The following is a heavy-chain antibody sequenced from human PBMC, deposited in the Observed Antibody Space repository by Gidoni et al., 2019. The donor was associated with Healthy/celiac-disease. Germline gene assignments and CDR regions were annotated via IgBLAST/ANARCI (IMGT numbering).Heavy chain of an antibody. CDR1: GFTFSSYA. V-gene: IGHV3-23*01. CDR3: AKDLGDYYGSGSYYHYYYYGMDV. D-gene: IGHD3-10*01. CDR2: ISGSGGST. J-gene: IGHJ6*02. Sequence: EVQLLESGGGLVQPGGSLRLSCAASGFTFSSYALSWVRQAPGKGLEWVSAISGSGGSTYYADSVKGRFTISRDNSKNTLYLQMNSLRAEDTAVYYCAKDLGDYYGSGSYYHYYYYGMDVWGQGTTVTVSS.